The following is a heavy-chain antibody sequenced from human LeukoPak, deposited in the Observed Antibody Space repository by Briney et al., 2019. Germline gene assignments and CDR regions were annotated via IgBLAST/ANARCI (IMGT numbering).Heavy chain of an antibody. CDR2: ISSSGGTT. D-gene: IGHD6-19*01. CDR3: AKAGIAVPATPEY. V-gene: IGHV3-23*01. CDR1: RFTFSSYA. Sequence: GSLRLTLAASRFTFSSYAMNWVRQAPGKGLEWVSVISSSGGTTYYSDSVKGRFIISRDNSKNTLYLQMNSLRAEDTAVYYCAKAGIAVPATPEYCGQGTQVTVSS. J-gene: IGHJ4*02.